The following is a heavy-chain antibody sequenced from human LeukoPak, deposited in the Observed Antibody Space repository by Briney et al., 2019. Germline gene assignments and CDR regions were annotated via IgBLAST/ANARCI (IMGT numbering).Heavy chain of an antibody. Sequence: GGSLRLSCAASGFTFSSYAMSWVRQAPGKGLEWVSAISGSGGSTYYAGSVKGRFTISRDNSKNTLYLQMNSLRAEDTAVYYCAKSVRYFDWFGAFDIWGQGTMVTVSS. CDR2: ISGSGGST. J-gene: IGHJ3*02. CDR1: GFTFSSYA. D-gene: IGHD3-9*01. V-gene: IGHV3-23*01. CDR3: AKSVRYFDWFGAFDI.